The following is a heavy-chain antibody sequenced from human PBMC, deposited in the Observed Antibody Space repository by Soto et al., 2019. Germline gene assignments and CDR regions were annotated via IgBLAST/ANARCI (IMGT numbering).Heavy chain of an antibody. Sequence: EVQLLESGGGLVQPGGSLRLSCAASGFSFSTYSMAWVRQTPGKGLAWVSGLSGGGSNTFYADSVQGRFTISVDNSKNTVYLQMNSLRVEDMAVYYCARWDGYGDVWGQGTLVTVSS. J-gene: IGHJ4*02. CDR2: LSGGGSNT. D-gene: IGHD4-17*01. CDR1: GFSFSTYS. V-gene: IGHV3-23*01. CDR3: ARWDGYGDV.